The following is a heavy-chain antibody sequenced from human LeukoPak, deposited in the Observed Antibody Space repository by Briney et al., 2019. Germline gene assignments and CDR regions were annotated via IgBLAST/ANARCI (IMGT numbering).Heavy chain of an antibody. V-gene: IGHV4-34*01. Sequence: SETLSLTRAVYGGSFSGYYWSWIRQPPGKGLEWIGEINHSGSTNYNPSLKSRVTISVDTSKNQFSLKLSSVTAADTAVYYCARGHSSSWYRHWGQGTLVTVSS. CDR2: INHSGST. J-gene: IGHJ4*02. CDR3: ARGHSSSWYRH. CDR1: GGSFSGYY. D-gene: IGHD6-13*01.